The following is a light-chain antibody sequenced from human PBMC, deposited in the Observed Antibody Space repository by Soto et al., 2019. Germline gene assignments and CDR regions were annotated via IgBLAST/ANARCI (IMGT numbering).Light chain of an antibody. CDR1: QSVLYNSDNKNY. V-gene: IGKV4-1*01. CDR2: WAS. J-gene: IGKJ1*01. Sequence: DIVMTQSPDSLAVSLGERATINCKSSQSVLYNSDNKNYLAWYQQKPRQPPKLLVYWASTRESGVPDRFSAIWSGTDFTLTISSLQAEDVAVYYCQQYFNYPWTFGQVTKVDIK. CDR3: QQYFNYPWT.